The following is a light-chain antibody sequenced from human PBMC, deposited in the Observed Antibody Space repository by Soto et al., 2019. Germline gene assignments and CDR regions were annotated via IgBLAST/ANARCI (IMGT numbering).Light chain of an antibody. Sequence: EIVMTQSPATLSVSQGERATLSCRASQSVSSNLAWYQQKPGQAPRLLIYGASTRATGIPARFSGSGSGTDFKLTISSLQSEDFAVYYYQQYNNWPGTFGQGTKVEIK. CDR1: QSVSSN. CDR2: GAS. V-gene: IGKV3-15*01. J-gene: IGKJ1*01. CDR3: QQYNNWPGT.